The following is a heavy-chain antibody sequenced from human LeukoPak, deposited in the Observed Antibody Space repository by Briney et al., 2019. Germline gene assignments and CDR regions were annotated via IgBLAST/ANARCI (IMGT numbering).Heavy chain of an antibody. CDR1: GFTFSSYA. Sequence: PGGSLRLSCAASGFTFSSYAMSWVRQAPGKGLEWVSAISGSGGSTYYADSVKGRFTISRDNSKNTLYLQMNSLRAEDTAVYYCAKDGVKYNWKWAFDYWGQGTLVTVSS. D-gene: IGHD1-20*01. CDR2: ISGSGGST. J-gene: IGHJ4*02. CDR3: AKDGVKYNWKWAFDY. V-gene: IGHV3-23*01.